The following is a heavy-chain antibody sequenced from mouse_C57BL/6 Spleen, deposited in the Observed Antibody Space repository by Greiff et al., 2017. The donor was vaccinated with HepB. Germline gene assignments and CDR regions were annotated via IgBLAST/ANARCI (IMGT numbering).Heavy chain of an antibody. J-gene: IGHJ2*01. Sequence: VQLQQSGPELVKPGASVKISCKASGYTFTDYYMNWVKQSHGKSLEWIGDINPNNGGTSYNQKFKGKATLTVDKSASTAYMDLRSLTSEDSAVYYCARWLYFDYWGQGTTLTVSS. CDR1: GYTFTDYY. V-gene: IGHV1-26*01. D-gene: IGHD2-2*01. CDR3: ARWLYFDY. CDR2: INPNNGGT.